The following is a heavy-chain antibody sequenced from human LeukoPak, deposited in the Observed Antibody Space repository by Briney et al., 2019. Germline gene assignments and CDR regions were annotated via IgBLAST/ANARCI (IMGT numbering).Heavy chain of an antibody. CDR2: ISGSGGDT. Sequence: GGSLRLSGAASGFTFNNAWMTWVRQAPGKGLEWVSGISGSGGDTYYADSVKGRFTISRDNSKNTLYLQISSLRAEDTAVYYCANQWLGYYYYGMDVWGQGTTVTVSS. D-gene: IGHD6-19*01. V-gene: IGHV3-23*01. CDR1: GFTFNNAW. J-gene: IGHJ6*02. CDR3: ANQWLGYYYYGMDV.